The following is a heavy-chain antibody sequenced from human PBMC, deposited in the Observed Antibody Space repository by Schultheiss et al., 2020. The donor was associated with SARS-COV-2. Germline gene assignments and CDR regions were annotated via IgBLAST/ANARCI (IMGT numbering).Heavy chain of an antibody. CDR1: GFTVSSNY. V-gene: IGHV3-11*04. Sequence: GGSLRLSCAASGFTVSSNYMSWVRQAPGKGLEWVSYISSSGSTIYYADSVKGRFTISRDNAKNSLYLQMNSLRAEDTAVYYCARAPDYDFWNYGMDVWGQGTTVTVSS. CDR3: ARAPDYDFWNYGMDV. J-gene: IGHJ6*02. D-gene: IGHD3-3*01. CDR2: ISSSGSTI.